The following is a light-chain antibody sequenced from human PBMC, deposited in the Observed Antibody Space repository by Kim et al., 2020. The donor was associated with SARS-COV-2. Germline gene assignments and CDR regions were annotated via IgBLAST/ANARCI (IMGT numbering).Light chain of an antibody. CDR2: EDT. V-gene: IGLV3-1*01. Sequence: SYELTQPLSVSVSPGQTASITCSGDKLGTKYTYWYQQRPGRSPVLVISEDTKRPSGIPERFSGSNSGNTATLTITRTLAMDEADYYCQVWDSTNLLFGGG. CDR3: QVWDSTNLL. J-gene: IGLJ2*01. CDR1: KLGTKY.